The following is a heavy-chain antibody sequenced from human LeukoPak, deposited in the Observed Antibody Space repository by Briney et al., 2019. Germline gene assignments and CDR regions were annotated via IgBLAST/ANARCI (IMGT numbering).Heavy chain of an antibody. V-gene: IGHV3-30*04. CDR2: ISHDGSIK. D-gene: IGHD3-22*01. Sequence: PGRSLRLSCAASGFTFSSFPLYWVRQAPGKGLEWVAFISHDGSIKYYADSVRGRFTISRDNSKNTLYLQMNSLRAEDTAVYYCARDPFAYDSRGYYFDYWGQGTLVTVSS. J-gene: IGHJ4*02. CDR1: GFTFSSFP. CDR3: ARDPFAYDSRGYYFDY.